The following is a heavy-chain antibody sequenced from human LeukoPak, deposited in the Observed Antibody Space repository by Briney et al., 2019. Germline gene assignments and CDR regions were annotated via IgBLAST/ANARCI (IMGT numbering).Heavy chain of an antibody. CDR3: ARVGDVGPFDY. J-gene: IGHJ4*02. Sequence: GGSLRLSCAASGFTFSSYAMHWVRQAPGKGLEYVSAMSSNGGTTDYANSVKGRFTISRDNSKNTLYLQMGSLRAEDMAVYYCARVGDVGPFDYWGEGTLVTVSS. CDR2: MSSNGGTT. V-gene: IGHV3-64*01. D-gene: IGHD1-26*01. CDR1: GFTFSSYA.